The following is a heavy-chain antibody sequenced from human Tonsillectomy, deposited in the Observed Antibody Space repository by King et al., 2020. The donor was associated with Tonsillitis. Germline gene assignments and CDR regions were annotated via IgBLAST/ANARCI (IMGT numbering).Heavy chain of an antibody. J-gene: IGHJ6*02. CDR1: GFTFSNYG. CDR2: ISYDGSNK. V-gene: IGHV3-33*05. Sequence: VKLVESGGGVVQPGRSLRLSCAASGFTFSNYGMHWVRQAPGKGLEWVAVISYDGSNKYYADSVKGRFNISRDNSKNTLYLQMNSLRAEDTAVYYCARPEVTPPKYYYYGMDVWGQGTTVTVSS. D-gene: IGHD3-16*01. CDR3: ARPEVTPPKYYYYGMDV.